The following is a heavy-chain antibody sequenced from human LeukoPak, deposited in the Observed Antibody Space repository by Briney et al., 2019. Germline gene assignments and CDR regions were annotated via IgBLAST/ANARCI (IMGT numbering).Heavy chain of an antibody. D-gene: IGHD2-2*01. CDR2: ISAYNGNT. CDR1: GYTFTSYG. J-gene: IGHJ6*02. CDR3: ATGCSSTSCFDYYYYGMDV. Sequence: ASVKVPCKASGYTFTSYGISWVRQARGQGLEWMGWISAYNGNTNYAQKLQGRVTITTDTSTSTAYMELRSLRSDDTAVYYCATGCSSTSCFDYYYYGMDVWGQGTTVTVSS. V-gene: IGHV1-18*01.